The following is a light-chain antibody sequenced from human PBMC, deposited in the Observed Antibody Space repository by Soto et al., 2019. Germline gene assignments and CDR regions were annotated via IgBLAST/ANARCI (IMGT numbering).Light chain of an antibody. Sequence: EDVLTQSPAILSLSPRERATLSCRASQGIGNYLAWYQQKPGQAPRLLIYDASNRATGIPARFSGSGSDTDFTLTIDSLEPEDSAVYYCQQRNFWPLTFGPGTRVEIK. CDR3: QQRNFWPLT. J-gene: IGKJ3*01. CDR2: DAS. CDR1: QGIGNY. V-gene: IGKV3D-11*01.